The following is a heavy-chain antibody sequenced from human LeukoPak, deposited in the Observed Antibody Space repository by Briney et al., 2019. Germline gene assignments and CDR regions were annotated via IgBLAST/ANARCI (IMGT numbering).Heavy chain of an antibody. CDR1: GGSISSYY. J-gene: IGHJ3*02. CDR2: IYYSGST. Sequence: PSETLSLTCTVSGGSISSYYWSWIRQPPGKGLEWIGYIYYSGSTNYNPSLKSRVTISVDTSKNQFSLKLSSVTAADTAVYYCARGETPEAFDIWGQGTMVTVSS. D-gene: IGHD4-23*01. CDR3: ARGETPEAFDI. V-gene: IGHV4-59*01.